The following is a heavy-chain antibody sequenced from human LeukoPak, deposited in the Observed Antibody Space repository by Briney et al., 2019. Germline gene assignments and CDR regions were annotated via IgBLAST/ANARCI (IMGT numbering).Heavy chain of an antibody. J-gene: IGHJ4*02. V-gene: IGHV1-69*06. CDR3: ATAGGYSYGYFDY. CDR1: GGTFSSYA. CDR2: IIPIFGTA. Sequence: SVKVSCKASGGTFSSYAISWVRQAPGQGLEWMGGIIPIFGTANYAQKFQGRVTITADKSTSTAYMELSSLRSEDTAVYYCATAGGYSYGYFDYWGQGTLVTVSS. D-gene: IGHD5-18*01.